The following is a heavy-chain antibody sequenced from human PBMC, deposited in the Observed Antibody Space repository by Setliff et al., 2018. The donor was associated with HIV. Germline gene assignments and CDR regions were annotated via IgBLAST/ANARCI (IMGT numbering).Heavy chain of an antibody. Sequence: ASVKVSCKASGYTFSNYAMHWVRQAPGQRLEWMGWISGDNSNRKYSEKLQGRVTITAETSATTSYMELSGLRSADTGIYYCARGGLTAPTGYWGRGTLVTVSS. V-gene: IGHV1-3*01. D-gene: IGHD3-9*01. J-gene: IGHJ4*02. CDR3: ARGGLTAPTGY. CDR2: ISGDNSNR. CDR1: GYTFSNYA.